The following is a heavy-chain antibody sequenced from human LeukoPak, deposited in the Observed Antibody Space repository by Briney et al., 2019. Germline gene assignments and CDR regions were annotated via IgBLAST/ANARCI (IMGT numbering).Heavy chain of an antibody. CDR3: ARDPTRSTYYYDSSGYFGD. V-gene: IGHV3-23*01. Sequence: GGSLRLSCAASGFTFSSYAMSWVRQAPGKGLEWVSAISGSGGSTYYADSVKGRFTISRDNSKNTLYLQMNSLRAEDTAVYYCARDPTRSTYYYDSSGYFGDWGQGTLVTVSS. CDR1: GFTFSSYA. J-gene: IGHJ4*02. CDR2: ISGSGGST. D-gene: IGHD3-22*01.